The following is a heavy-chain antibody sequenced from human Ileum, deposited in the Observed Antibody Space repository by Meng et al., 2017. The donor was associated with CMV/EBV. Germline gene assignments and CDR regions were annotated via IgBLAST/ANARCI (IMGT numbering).Heavy chain of an antibody. CDR3: AREFMPAAMRGSFHY. D-gene: IGHD2-2*01. CDR2: VRYDGSNQ. Sequence: GGSLRLSCATSGFSFTSYGMHWVRRAPAKGLEWVSFVRYDGSNQYYADSVRGRFTISRDKSNNTLSLQMNSMRPEDTAMYYCAREFMPAAMRGSFHYWGQGTLVTVSS. CDR1: GFSFTSYG. J-gene: IGHJ1*01. V-gene: IGHV3-30*02.